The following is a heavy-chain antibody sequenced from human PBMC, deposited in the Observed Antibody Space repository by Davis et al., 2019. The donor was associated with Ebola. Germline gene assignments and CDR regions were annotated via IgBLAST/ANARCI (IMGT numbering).Heavy chain of an antibody. CDR1: GGSISSSSYY. V-gene: IGHV4-39*01. D-gene: IGHD3-10*01. Sequence: MPSEPLSLTCTVSGGSISSSSYYWGWIRQPPGKGLEWIGNIYYSGSTYYNPSLKSRITISVDTSKNQFSLRLNSVTAADTAVYYCARGQTYGSMVYGLDVWGQGTTVTVSS. J-gene: IGHJ6*02. CDR3: ARGQTYGSMVYGLDV. CDR2: IYYSGST.